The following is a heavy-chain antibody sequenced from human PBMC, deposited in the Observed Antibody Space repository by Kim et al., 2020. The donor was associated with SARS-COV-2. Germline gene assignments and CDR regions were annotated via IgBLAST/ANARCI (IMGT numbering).Heavy chain of an antibody. D-gene: IGHD3-22*01. V-gene: IGHV3-74*01. CDR3: ARGNYYDSSGYPRYFDY. Sequence: GGSLRLSCAASGFTFSSYWMHWVRQAPGKGLGWVSRINSDGSSTSYADSVKGRFTISRDNAKNTLYLQMNSLRAEDTAVYYCARGNYYDSSGYPRYFDYWGQGTLVTVSS. J-gene: IGHJ4*02. CDR1: GFTFSSYW. CDR2: INSDGSST.